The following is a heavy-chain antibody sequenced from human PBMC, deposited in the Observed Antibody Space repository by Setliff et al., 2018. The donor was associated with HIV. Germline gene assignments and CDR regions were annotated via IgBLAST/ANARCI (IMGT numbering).Heavy chain of an antibody. CDR3: ACHSRGSESQPFDY. V-gene: IGHV4-4*07. Sequence: PSETLSLTCTVSGVSISIYYWSWIRQPAGKGLEGIGRNYTSGNTNYNPSLKSRVTMSVDTSKKQFSLKVNSVTAADTAVYYWACHSRGSESQPFDYWGQGTLVTVSS. D-gene: IGHD2-15*01. CDR1: GVSISIYY. J-gene: IGHJ4*02. CDR2: NYTSGNT.